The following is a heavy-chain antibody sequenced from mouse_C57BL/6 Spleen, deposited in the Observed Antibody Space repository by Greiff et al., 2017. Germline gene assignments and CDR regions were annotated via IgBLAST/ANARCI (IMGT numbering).Heavy chain of an antibody. CDR1: GYSITSGYY. Sequence: DVKLQESGPGLVKPSQSLSLTCSVTGYSITSGYYWNWIRQFPGNKLEWMGYISYDGSNKYNPSLKNRISITRDTSKNQFFLKLNSVTTEDTATYYCAREGSTFDYWGQGTTLTVSS. CDR3: AREGSTFDY. J-gene: IGHJ2*01. V-gene: IGHV3-6*01. D-gene: IGHD1-1*01. CDR2: ISYDGSN.